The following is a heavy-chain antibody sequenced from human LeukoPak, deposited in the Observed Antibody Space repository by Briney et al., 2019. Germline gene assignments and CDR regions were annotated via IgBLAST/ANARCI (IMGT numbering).Heavy chain of an antibody. CDR3: ARDHELYCSGGSCSRMDV. D-gene: IGHD2-15*01. Sequence: GGSLRLSYAASGFTFSSFNMNWVRQAPGKGLEWVSSISTSSSYIYYADSVKGRFTISRDNARNSLYLQMNSLRAEDTAVYYCARDHELYCSGGSCSRMDVWGKGTTVTISS. V-gene: IGHV3-21*01. CDR1: GFTFSSFN. CDR2: ISTSSSYI. J-gene: IGHJ6*03.